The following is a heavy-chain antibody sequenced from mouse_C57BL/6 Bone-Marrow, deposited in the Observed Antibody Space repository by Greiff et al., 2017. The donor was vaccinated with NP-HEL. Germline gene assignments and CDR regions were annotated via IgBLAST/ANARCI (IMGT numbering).Heavy chain of an antibody. Sequence: QVQLQQPGAELVKPGASVKMSCKASGYTFTSYWVTWVKQRPGQGLEWIGDIYPGSGSTNYNEKFKGKATLTVDTSSSTAYMQLRSLTAEDSAVYYCARKAFHYWGQGTTLTVSS. CDR1: GYTFTSYW. CDR2: IYPGSGST. V-gene: IGHV1-55*01. J-gene: IGHJ2*01. CDR3: ARKAFHY.